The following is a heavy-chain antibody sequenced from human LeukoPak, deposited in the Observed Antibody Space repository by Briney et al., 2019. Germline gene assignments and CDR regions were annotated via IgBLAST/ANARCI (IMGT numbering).Heavy chain of an antibody. CDR2: TISNGGST. CDR3: ARGSSSWYYDAFDI. Sequence: GGSLRLSCADSGFTLRNHAMHCVRQAPGKGLEYVSGTISNGGSTYYANSVKGRFTIFIDNSKNTLYLQMGSLRAEDMAVYYCARGSSSWYYDAFDIWGQGTLVTVSS. V-gene: IGHV3-64*01. J-gene: IGHJ3*02. D-gene: IGHD6-13*01. CDR1: GFTLRNHA.